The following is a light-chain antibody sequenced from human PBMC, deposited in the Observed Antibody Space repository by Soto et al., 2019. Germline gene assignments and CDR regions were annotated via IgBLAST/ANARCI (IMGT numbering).Light chain of an antibody. V-gene: IGKV3-20*01. Sequence: EMVLTQSPGTLSLSPGERATLSCRASQSVSSTYLAWYQQKPGQAPRLLIYGASSRATGIPDRFSGSGSGTDFTLTISRLESEDFALYHCQQYGSSPLTFGGGTKVEIK. CDR1: QSVSSTY. J-gene: IGKJ4*01. CDR2: GAS. CDR3: QQYGSSPLT.